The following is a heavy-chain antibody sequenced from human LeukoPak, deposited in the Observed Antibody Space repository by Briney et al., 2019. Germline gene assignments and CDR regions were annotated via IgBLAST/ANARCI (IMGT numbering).Heavy chain of an antibody. CDR3: ARVSTGSKYFDY. J-gene: IGHJ4*02. CDR2: ISRSGSTI. Sequence: GGSLRLSRAASGFIFSSYEMNWVRQAPGKGLEGVSYISRSGSTIFSADSVKGRFTTSRDNAKNSLFLQMNNLRAEDTAVYYCARVSTGSKYFDYWGQGTLVTVSS. V-gene: IGHV3-48*03. CDR1: GFIFSSYE.